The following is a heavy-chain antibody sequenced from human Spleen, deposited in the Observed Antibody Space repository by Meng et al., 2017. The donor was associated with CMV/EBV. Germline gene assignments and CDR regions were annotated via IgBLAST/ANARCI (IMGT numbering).Heavy chain of an antibody. CDR2: IYYSGST. CDR3: ARAGDGGYDYDY. CDR1: GGSVSSGSYY. D-gene: IGHD5-12*01. J-gene: IGHJ4*02. V-gene: IGHV4-61*01. Sequence: SETLSLTCTVSGGSVSSGSYYWSWIRQPPGKGLEWIGYIYYSGSTNYNPSLKSRVTISVDTSKNQFSLKLNSVTAADTAVYYCARAGDGGYDYDYWSQGTLVTVSS.